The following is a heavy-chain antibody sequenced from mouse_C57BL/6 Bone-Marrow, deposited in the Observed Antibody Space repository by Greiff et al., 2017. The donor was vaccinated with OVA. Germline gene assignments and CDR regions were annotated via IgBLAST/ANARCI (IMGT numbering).Heavy chain of an antibody. Sequence: ESGPGLVKPSQSLSLTCSVTGYSITSGYYWNWIRQFPGNKLEWMGYISYDGSNNYNPSLKNRISITRDTSKNQFFLKLNSVTTEDTATYYCARDNGSSFRYFDVWGTGTTVTVSS. V-gene: IGHV3-6*01. J-gene: IGHJ1*03. D-gene: IGHD1-1*01. CDR1: GYSITSGYY. CDR3: ARDNGSSFRYFDV. CDR2: ISYDGSN.